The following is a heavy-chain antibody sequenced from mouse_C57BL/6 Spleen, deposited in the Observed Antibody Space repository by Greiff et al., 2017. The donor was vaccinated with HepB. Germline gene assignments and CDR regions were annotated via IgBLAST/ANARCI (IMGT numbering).Heavy chain of an antibody. Sequence: VQLKESGEGLVKPGGSLKLSCAASGFTFSSYAMSWVRQTPEKRLEWVAYISSGGDYIYYADTVKGRFTISRDNARNTLYLQMSSLKSDDTAMYYCTRDGIYFDYWGQGTTLTVSS. V-gene: IGHV5-9-1*02. CDR3: TRDGIYFDY. CDR2: ISSGGDYI. J-gene: IGHJ2*01. D-gene: IGHD2-3*01. CDR1: GFTFSSYA.